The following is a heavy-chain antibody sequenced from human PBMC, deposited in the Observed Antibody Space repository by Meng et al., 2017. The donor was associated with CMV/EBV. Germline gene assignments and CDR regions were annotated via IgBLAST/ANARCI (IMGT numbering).Heavy chain of an antibody. CDR1: GGTFSSYT. CDR2: IIPILGIA. Sequence: SVKVSCKASGGTFSSYTISWVRQAPGQGLEWMGRIIPILGIANYAQKFQGRVTITADKSTSTAYMELSSLRSEDTAVYYCASGGRYPRVGWYFDLWGRGTLVTVSS. D-gene: IGHD1-26*01. CDR3: ASGGRYPRVGWYFDL. J-gene: IGHJ2*01. V-gene: IGHV1-69*02.